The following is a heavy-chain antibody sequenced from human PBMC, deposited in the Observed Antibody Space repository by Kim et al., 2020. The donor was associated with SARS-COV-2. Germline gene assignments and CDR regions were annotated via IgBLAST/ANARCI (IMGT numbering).Heavy chain of an antibody. V-gene: IGHV1-69*13. D-gene: IGHD3-22*01. CDR1: GGTFSSYA. J-gene: IGHJ6*02. CDR3: ARDSYYDSSGQTGGMDV. Sequence: SVKVSCKASGGTFSSYAISWVRQAPGQGLEWMGGIIPIFGTANYAQKFQGRVTITADESTSTAYMELSSLRSEDTAVYYCARDSYYDSSGQTGGMDVWGQGTTVTVSS. CDR2: IIPIFGTA.